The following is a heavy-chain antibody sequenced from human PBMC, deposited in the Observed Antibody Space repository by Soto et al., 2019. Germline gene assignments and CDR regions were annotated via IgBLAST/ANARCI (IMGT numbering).Heavy chain of an antibody. Sequence: EVLLVETGGGLIQPGGSLRLSCAASGFTVDNNYMSWVRQAPGKGLEWVSIIYPGYGTYYADSVKGRFTISRDNSKNTLYLHMNSLRAEDTAVYYCARAGTSSSWNYFNYWGQGTLVTVSS. J-gene: IGHJ4*02. CDR3: ARAGTSSSWNYFNY. CDR1: GFTVDNNY. CDR2: IYPGYGT. D-gene: IGHD6-13*01. V-gene: IGHV3-53*02.